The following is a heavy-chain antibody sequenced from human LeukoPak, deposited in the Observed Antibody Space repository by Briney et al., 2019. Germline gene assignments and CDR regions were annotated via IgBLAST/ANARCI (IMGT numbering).Heavy chain of an antibody. CDR3: ARVAQTYYYDSSGYYLDY. CDR1: GFIFSSYP. Sequence: PGRSLRLSCAASGFIFSSYPMHWVRQAPGKGLDWVAFVSYDGSRKYYADSVKGRFTISRDNSKNTLYLQMNSLRAEDTAVYYCARVAQTYYYDSSGYYLDYWGQGTLVTVSS. J-gene: IGHJ4*02. D-gene: IGHD3-22*01. V-gene: IGHV3-30*04. CDR2: VSYDGSRK.